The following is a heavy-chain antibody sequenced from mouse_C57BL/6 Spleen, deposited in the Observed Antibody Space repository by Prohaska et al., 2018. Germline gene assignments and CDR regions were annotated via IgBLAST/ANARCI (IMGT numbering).Heavy chain of an antibody. Sequence: EVQLLETGGGLVQPGGSRGLSCEGSGFTFSGFWMSWVRQTHGTTLEWIGDINSDVSAINYAPSIKYRFTIFRDKDKSTLYLQMCNVRSGDTDTYFRMRHGSSQWYLNVGITGTTVTVS. CDR2: INSDVSAI. D-gene: IGHD1-1*01. J-gene: IGHJ1*03. CDR1: GFTFSGFW. CDR3: MRHGSSQWYLNV. V-gene: IGHV11-2*01.